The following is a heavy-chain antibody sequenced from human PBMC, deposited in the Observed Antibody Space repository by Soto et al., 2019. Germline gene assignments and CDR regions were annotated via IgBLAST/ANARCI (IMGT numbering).Heavy chain of an antibody. J-gene: IGHJ4*02. Sequence: SETLSLTCTVSGGSISSGGYYWSWIRQHPGKGLEWIGYIYYSGSTYYNPSLKSRVTISVDTSKNQFSLKLSSVTAADTAVYYCASFPIDYGDYYDYWGQGTLVTVSS. D-gene: IGHD4-17*01. V-gene: IGHV4-31*03. CDR3: ASFPIDYGDYYDY. CDR2: IYYSGST. CDR1: GGSISSGGYY.